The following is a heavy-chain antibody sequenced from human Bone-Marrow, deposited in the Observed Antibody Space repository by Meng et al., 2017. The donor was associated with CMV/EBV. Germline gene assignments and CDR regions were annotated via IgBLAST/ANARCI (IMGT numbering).Heavy chain of an antibody. CDR2: IKQDGSEK. Sequence: GGSLRLSCAASGFTFSSYWMTRVRRAPGKGLEWVANIKQDGSEKYYVDSVKGRFTISRDNAKNSLFLQMNSLRAEDTAVYYCARAFVAAAGTRLADYWGQGTLVTVSS. V-gene: IGHV3-7*01. CDR1: GFTFSSYW. J-gene: IGHJ4*02. D-gene: IGHD6-13*01. CDR3: ARAFVAAAGTRLADY.